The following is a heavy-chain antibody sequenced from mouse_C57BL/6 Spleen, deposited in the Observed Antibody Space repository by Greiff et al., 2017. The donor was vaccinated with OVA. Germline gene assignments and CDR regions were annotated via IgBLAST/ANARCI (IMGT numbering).Heavy chain of an antibody. CDR2: IDPSDSET. CDR1: GYTFTSYW. Sequence: QVQLQQPGAELVRPGSSVKLSCKASGYTFTSYWMHWVKPRPIQGLEWIGNIDPSDSETHYNQKFKDKATLTVDKSSSTAYMQLSSLTSEDSAVYYCARKGGDYEAWIGFAYWGQGTLVTVSA. J-gene: IGHJ3*01. V-gene: IGHV1-52*01. CDR3: ARKGGDYEAWIGFAY. D-gene: IGHD2-4*01.